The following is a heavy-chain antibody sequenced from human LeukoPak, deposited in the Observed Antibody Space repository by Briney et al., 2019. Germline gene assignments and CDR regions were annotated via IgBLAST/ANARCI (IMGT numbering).Heavy chain of an antibody. CDR1: GSTFTGYY. D-gene: IGHD4-17*01. CDR3: ASALIDYGDYGGHNDAFDI. J-gene: IGHJ3*02. V-gene: IGHV1-2*02. CDR2: INPNSGGT. Sequence: ASVKVSCKASGSTFTGYYMHWVRQAPGQGLEWMGWINPNSGGTNYAQKFQGRVTMTRDTSISTVYMELSSLRSEDTAVYYCASALIDYGDYGGHNDAFDIWGQGTMVTVSS.